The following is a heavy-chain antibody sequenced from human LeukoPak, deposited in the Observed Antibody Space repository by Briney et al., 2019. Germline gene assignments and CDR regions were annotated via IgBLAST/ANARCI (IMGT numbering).Heavy chain of an antibody. Sequence: GGSLRLSCSASGLSFRSYWMSWVRQAPGMGLEWGANINEDGSASDYGVSVKGRFTISRDNAKNSLYLQMNSLRAEDTAVYFCAAAPNENFFDFWGQGTLVTVSS. CDR2: INEDGSAS. V-gene: IGHV3-7*01. CDR1: GLSFRSYW. CDR3: AAAPNENFFDF. D-gene: IGHD2-15*01. J-gene: IGHJ4*02.